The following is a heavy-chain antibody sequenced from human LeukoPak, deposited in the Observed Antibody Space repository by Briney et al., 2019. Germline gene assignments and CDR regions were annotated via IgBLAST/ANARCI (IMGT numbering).Heavy chain of an antibody. CDR2: INPSGGST. CDR1: GYTFTSYY. J-gene: IGHJ4*02. D-gene: IGHD1-26*01. V-gene: IGHV1-46*01. CDR3: ARTPRGYFDY. Sequence: VASVKVSCKASGYTFTSYYMHWVRQAPGQGLEWMGIINPSGGSTSYAQKFQGRVTMTRDMSTSTVYMGLSSLRSEDTAVYYCARTPRGYFDYWGQGTLVTVSS.